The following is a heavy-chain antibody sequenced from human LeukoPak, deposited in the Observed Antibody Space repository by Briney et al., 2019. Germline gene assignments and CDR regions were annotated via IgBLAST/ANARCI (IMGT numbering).Heavy chain of an antibody. CDR2: IIPIFGTA. CDR3: AREYYYDSSGYCYVFDY. J-gene: IGHJ4*02. Sequence: SVKVSCKASGGTFSRYAISWVRQAPGQGLEWMGRIIPIFGTANYAQKFQGRVTITTDESTSTAYMELSSLRSEDTAVYYCAREYYYDSSGYCYVFDYWGQGALVTVSS. CDR1: GGTFSRYA. V-gene: IGHV1-69*05. D-gene: IGHD3-22*01.